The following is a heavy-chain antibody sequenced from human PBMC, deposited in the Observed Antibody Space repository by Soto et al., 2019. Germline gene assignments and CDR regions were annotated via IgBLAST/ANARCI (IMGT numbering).Heavy chain of an antibody. D-gene: IGHD3-22*01. V-gene: IGHV3-23*01. CDR2: ISGSGGST. Sequence: GGSLRLSCAASGFTFSSYAMSWVRQAPGKGLEWVSAISGSGGSTYYADSVKGRFTISRDNSKNTLYLQMNSLRAEDTAVYYCAKGPDSSGYSFTRWVVKVYFDYWGQGTLVTVSS. CDR3: AKGPDSSGYSFTRWVVKVYFDY. CDR1: GFTFSSYA. J-gene: IGHJ4*02.